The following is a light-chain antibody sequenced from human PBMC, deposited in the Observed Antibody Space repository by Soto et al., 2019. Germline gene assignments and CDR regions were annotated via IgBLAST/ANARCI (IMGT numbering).Light chain of an antibody. Sequence: EIVLTQSPGTLSLSPGERATLSCRASQTVRSGYLAWYQQKPGQAPRLLIYGASSSATGMPDRFSGSGSGTDFTLTISRLEPEDFAVYYCQQYVNSPYTFGQGTKLEIK. CDR3: QQYVNSPYT. CDR1: QTVRSGY. J-gene: IGKJ2*01. V-gene: IGKV3-20*01. CDR2: GAS.